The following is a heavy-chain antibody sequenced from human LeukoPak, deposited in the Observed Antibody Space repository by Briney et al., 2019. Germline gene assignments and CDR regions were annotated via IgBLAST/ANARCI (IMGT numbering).Heavy chain of an antibody. V-gene: IGHV1-2*02. D-gene: IGHD2-2*01. Sequence: EASVKVSCKASGYTFTGYYMHWVGQAPGQGREGMGWINPNSGGTNYAQKFQGRVTMTRETSNSTAYMELSRLRSDDTAVYYCASSTSVYYYYMDVWGKGTTVTVSS. J-gene: IGHJ6*03. CDR3: ASSTSVYYYYMDV. CDR1: GYTFTGYY. CDR2: INPNSGGT.